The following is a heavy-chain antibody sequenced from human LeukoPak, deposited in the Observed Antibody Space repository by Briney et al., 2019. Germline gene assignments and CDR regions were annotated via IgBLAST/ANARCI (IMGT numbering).Heavy chain of an antibody. Sequence: SETLSLTCAVYGGSFSGYYWSWIRQPPGKGLEWIGEINHSGSTNHNPSLKSRVTISVDTSKNQFSLKLSSVTAADTAVYYCARDWQLWYFDYWGQGTLVTVSS. CDR1: GGSFSGYY. CDR3: ARDWQLWYFDY. CDR2: INHSGST. V-gene: IGHV4-34*01. D-gene: IGHD5-18*01. J-gene: IGHJ4*02.